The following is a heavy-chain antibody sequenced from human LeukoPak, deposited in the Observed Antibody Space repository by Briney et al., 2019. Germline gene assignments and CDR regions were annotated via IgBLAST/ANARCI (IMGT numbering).Heavy chain of an antibody. V-gene: IGHV3-7*01. CDR3: ASDRYSSSGR. D-gene: IGHD6-6*01. CDR1: GFTFSSSW. J-gene: IGHJ4*02. Sequence: QTGGSLRLSCAASGFTFSSSWMSWVRQAPGKGLEWVANIKQDGSEKYYVDSVKGRFTISRDNAKNSLYLQMNSLRAEDTAVYYCASDRYSSSGRWGQGTLVTVSS. CDR2: IKQDGSEK.